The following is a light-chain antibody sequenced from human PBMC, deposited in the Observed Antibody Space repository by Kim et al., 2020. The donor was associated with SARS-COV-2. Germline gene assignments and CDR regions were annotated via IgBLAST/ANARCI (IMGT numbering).Light chain of an antibody. Sequence: DIQLTQSPSFLSASVGDRVTITCRASQGISNYLAWYQQKPGKAPKLLMYGASSFQDGVPSRFSGSGSGTEFTLTISNLQPEDFATYYCHHLNIFTHLFVPGTKVYIK. CDR3: HHLNIFTHL. V-gene: IGKV1-9*01. J-gene: IGKJ3*01. CDR2: GAS. CDR1: QGISNY.